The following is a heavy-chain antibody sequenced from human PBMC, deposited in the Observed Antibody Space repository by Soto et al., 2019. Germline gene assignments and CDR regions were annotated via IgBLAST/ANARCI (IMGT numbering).Heavy chain of an antibody. CDR2: IRGSVGGK. J-gene: IGHJ4*02. D-gene: IGHD3-9*01. V-gene: IGHV3-23*01. Sequence: LRLSCAPSGFTLGNYGRTWVRQAPGKGLRGVSRIRGSVGGKYYADSVKGRFTISRDNSENTLYLHLNRLRVEDTAIYYCARIPHRYDALTGPGYWGQGALVTVSS. CDR1: GFTLGNYG. CDR3: ARIPHRYDALTGPGY.